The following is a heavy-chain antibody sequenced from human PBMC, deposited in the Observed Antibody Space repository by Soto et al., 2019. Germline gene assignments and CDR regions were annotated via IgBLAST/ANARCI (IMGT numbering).Heavy chain of an antibody. Sequence: SWSRPARKNGLEGVSAISGSGGSTYYADSVKGRFTISRDNSNKTQKLQMNSLRAGDTSGYAFAIGRLQFRSFNGFAHWGQESL. V-gene: IGHV3-23*01. CDR3: AIGRLQFRSFNGFAH. D-gene: IGHD2-21*01. CDR2: ISGSGGST. J-gene: IGHJ4*01.